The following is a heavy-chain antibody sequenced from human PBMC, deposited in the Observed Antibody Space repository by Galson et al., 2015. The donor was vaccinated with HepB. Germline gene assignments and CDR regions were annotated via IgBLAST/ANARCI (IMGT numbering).Heavy chain of an antibody. D-gene: IGHD2-8*01. J-gene: IGHJ5*02. V-gene: IGHV2-70*04. Sequence: PALVKPTQTLALTCSFSGFSLKTNGMRVSWIRQPPGEALEWLARIDWDNEEFYSPSLKTRLTIFKDTSKNQVVLTVTNMGPEDAGTYYCAREYCTTGGCDGHVGGFGPWGQGIPVTVSS. CDR2: IDWDNEE. CDR3: AREYCTTGGCDGHVGGFGP. CDR1: GFSLKTNGMR.